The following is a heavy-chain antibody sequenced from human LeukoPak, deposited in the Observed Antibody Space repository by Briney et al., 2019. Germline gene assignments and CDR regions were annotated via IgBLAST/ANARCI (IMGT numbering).Heavy chain of an antibody. Sequence: GGSLRLSCAASGFTFSSYAMSWVRQAPGKGLEWVSAISGSGGSTYYADSVKGRFTISRDNSKNTLYLQMNSLRAEDTAVYYCAKDLDYDILTGPSFYFDYWGQGTLVTVSS. J-gene: IGHJ4*02. V-gene: IGHV3-23*01. D-gene: IGHD3-9*01. CDR3: AKDLDYDILTGPSFYFDY. CDR2: ISGSGGST. CDR1: GFTFSSYA.